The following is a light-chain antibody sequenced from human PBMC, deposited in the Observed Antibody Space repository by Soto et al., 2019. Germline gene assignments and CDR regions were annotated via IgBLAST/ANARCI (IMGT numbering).Light chain of an antibody. CDR1: QSVRSS. CDR2: NAS. J-gene: IGKJ1*01. V-gene: IGKV3-11*01. CDR3: QQYCISGT. Sequence: EIVMTLSPATLSVYTGESATLSCRASQSVRSSLAWYQHKPGQAPRLLIYNASNRATGIPARFSGSGSGTDFTLTIISLEPEDIAVCYWQQYCISGTFCQGTKVDI.